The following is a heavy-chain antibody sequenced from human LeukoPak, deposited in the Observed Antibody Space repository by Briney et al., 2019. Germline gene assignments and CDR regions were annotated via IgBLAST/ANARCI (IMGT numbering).Heavy chain of an antibody. Sequence: KVGESLKISCKASGYRFINYWIAWVRQMPGKGLEWMGIIYPGDSLPKYSPSFQGQVTISADKSISTAYLQWRSLKASDTAMYYCARHSPNVVLPIADAFDIWGQGTMVTVSS. J-gene: IGHJ3*02. CDR2: IYPGDSLP. CDR3: ARHSPNVVLPIADAFDI. V-gene: IGHV5-51*01. D-gene: IGHD2-21*01. CDR1: GYRFINYW.